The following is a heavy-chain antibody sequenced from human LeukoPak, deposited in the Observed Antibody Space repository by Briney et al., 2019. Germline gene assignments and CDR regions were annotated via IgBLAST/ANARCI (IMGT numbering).Heavy chain of an antibody. Sequence: QAGVSLRLSCAASGFTFSSYSMNWVRQAPGKGLEWVSYISSSSGTIYYADSVKGRFTISRDNAKNSLYLQMNSLRAEDTAVYYCARDDGYYYGSGSYSSLDYWGQGTLVTVSS. V-gene: IGHV3-48*01. CDR1: GFTFSSYS. CDR2: ISSSSGTI. J-gene: IGHJ4*02. CDR3: ARDDGYYYGSGSYSSLDY. D-gene: IGHD3-10*01.